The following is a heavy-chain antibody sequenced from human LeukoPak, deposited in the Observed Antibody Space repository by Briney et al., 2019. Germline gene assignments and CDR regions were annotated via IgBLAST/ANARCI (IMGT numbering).Heavy chain of an antibody. D-gene: IGHD3-22*01. V-gene: IGHV1-2*06. CDR2: INPNSGGT. CDR1: GGTFSSYA. CDR3: ARGYYDSPGEYFQH. Sequence: ASVKVSCKASGGTFSSYAISWVRQAPGQGLEWMGRINPNSGGTNYAQKFQGRVTMTRDTSISTAYMELSRLRSDDTAVYYCARGYYDSPGEYFQHWGQGTLVTVSS. J-gene: IGHJ1*01.